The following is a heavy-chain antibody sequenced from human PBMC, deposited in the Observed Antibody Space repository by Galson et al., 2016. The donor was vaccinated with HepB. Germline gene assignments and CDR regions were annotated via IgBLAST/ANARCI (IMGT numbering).Heavy chain of an antibody. CDR2: IGWDGNEK. Sequence: SLRLSCAASGFIFSDFGMHWVRQAPGKGLEWAAFIGWDGNEKHYGDSVRGRFTISRDNSKNTLSLEMNSLSAEDTALYYYAKEEHNTGWTYGDFWGQGTPVTVSS. V-gene: IGHV3-30*02. CDR1: GFIFSDFG. D-gene: IGHD1-7*01. CDR3: AKEEHNTGWTYGDF. J-gene: IGHJ4*02.